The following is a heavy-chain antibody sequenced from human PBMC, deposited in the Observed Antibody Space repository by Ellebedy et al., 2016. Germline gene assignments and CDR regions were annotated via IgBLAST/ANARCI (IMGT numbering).Heavy chain of an antibody. D-gene: IGHD3-3*01. V-gene: IGHV3-11*06. Sequence: GGSLRLSCEATGFTFSDNYMTWIRQAPGKGLEWLSYISGSGSFTNYADSVRGRFTISRDNARNSLFLQMDSLTVNDTAGYYCARGGSNWRAFVDYWGHGTLVTVSS. CDR3: ARGGSNWRAFVDY. J-gene: IGHJ4*01. CDR2: ISGSGSFT. CDR1: GFTFSDNY.